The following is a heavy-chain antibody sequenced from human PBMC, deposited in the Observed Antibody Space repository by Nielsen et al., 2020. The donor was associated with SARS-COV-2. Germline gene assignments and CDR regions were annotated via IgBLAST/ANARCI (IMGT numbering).Heavy chain of an antibody. V-gene: IGHV3-11*01. CDR3: ARVLLGITMEGDWFDP. Sequence: GESLKISCAASGFTFSDYYMSWIRQAPGKGLEWVSYISSSGSTIYYADSVKGRFTISRDNAKNSLYLQMNSLRAEDTAVYYCARVLLGITMEGDWFDPWGQGTLVTVSS. D-gene: IGHD3-10*01. J-gene: IGHJ5*02. CDR1: GFTFSDYY. CDR2: ISSSGSTI.